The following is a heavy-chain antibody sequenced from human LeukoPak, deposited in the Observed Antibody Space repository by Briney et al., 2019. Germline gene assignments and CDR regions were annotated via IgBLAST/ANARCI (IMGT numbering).Heavy chain of an antibody. J-gene: IGHJ3*02. Sequence: PGGSLRLSCAASGFTFSSYSMNWVRQAPGKGLEWVSYISSSSSTIYYADSVKGRFTISRDNAKNSLYLQMNSLRDEDTAVYYCARGSGSWYALDAFDIWGQGTMVTVSS. CDR1: GFTFSSYS. CDR2: ISSSSSTI. CDR3: ARGSGSWYALDAFDI. D-gene: IGHD6-13*01. V-gene: IGHV3-48*02.